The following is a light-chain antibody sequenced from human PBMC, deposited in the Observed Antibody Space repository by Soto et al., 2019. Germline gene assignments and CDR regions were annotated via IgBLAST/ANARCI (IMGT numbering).Light chain of an antibody. CDR3: QQYRNLPQT. CDR1: QSFRSNY. J-gene: IGKJ1*01. Sequence: EIVLTQSPGTLSLSPGERATLSCRARQSFRSNYLAWYQQKPGQAPSLLIYNSSTRATGIPDRFSCSGSGTDFTLTISRLEPEDFALYYCQQYRNLPQTFGQGTQVAIK. V-gene: IGKV3-20*01. CDR2: NSS.